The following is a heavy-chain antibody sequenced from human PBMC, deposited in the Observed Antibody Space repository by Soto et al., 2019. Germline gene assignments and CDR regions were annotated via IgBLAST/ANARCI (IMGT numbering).Heavy chain of an antibody. Sequence: GESLKISCAASGFTFSSYAMSWVRQAPGKGLEWVSAISGSGGSTYYADSVKGRFTISRDNSKNTLYLQMNSLRAEDTAVYYCAKKRSYRGDYDAFDIWGQGTMVTVSS. CDR3: AKKRSYRGDYDAFDI. J-gene: IGHJ3*02. D-gene: IGHD4-17*01. V-gene: IGHV3-23*01. CDR1: GFTFSSYA. CDR2: ISGSGGST.